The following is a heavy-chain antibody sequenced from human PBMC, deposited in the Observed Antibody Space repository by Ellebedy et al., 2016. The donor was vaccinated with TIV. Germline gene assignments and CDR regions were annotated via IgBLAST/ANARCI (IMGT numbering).Heavy chain of an antibody. J-gene: IGHJ4*02. Sequence: GESLKISCAASGFTFSSYAMHWVRQAPGKGLEWVAVISYDGSNKYYADSVKGRFTISRDNSKNTLYLQMNSLRAEDTAVYYCARLGGRLSGLFDYWGQGTRVTVSS. D-gene: IGHD4/OR15-4a*01. CDR1: GFTFSSYA. CDR2: ISYDGSNK. CDR3: ARLGGRLSGLFDY. V-gene: IGHV3-30-3*01.